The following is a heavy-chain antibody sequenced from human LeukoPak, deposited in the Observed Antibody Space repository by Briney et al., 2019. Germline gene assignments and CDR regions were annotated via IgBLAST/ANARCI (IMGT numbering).Heavy chain of an antibody. CDR1: GYTFTSYG. CDR3: ARDLPYSSSWESIDY. D-gene: IGHD6-13*01. Sequence: ASEKVSCKASGYTFTSYGIIWVRQAPGQGLEWMGWISTYNGNTNYAQKIQGRVTMTTDTSTSTAYMELRSLRSDDTAVYYCARDLPYSSSWESIDYWGQGTLVTVSS. V-gene: IGHV1-18*01. J-gene: IGHJ4*02. CDR2: ISTYNGNT.